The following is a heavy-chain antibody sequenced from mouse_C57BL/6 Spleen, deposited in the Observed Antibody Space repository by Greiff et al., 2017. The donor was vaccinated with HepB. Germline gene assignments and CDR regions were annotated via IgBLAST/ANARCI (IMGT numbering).Heavy chain of an antibody. CDR2: IYPGSGNT. D-gene: IGHD1-1*01. CDR1: GYSFTSYY. CDR3: ARGTYYCGSSRWDC. V-gene: IGHV1-66*01. Sequence: VKLQESGPELVKPGASVKISCKASGYSFTSYYIHWVKQRPGQGLEWIGWIYPGSGNTKYNEKFKGKATLTADTSSSTAYMQLSSLTSEDSAVYYCARGTYYCGSSRWDCWGQGTSVTVS. J-gene: IGHJ4*01.